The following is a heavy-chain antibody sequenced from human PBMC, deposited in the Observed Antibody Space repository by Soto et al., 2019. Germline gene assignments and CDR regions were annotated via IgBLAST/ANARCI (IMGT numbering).Heavy chain of an antibody. V-gene: IGHV4-4*02. D-gene: IGHD3-9*01. CDR3: ARVAYYDILTNWFDP. J-gene: IGHJ5*02. Sequence: SETLSLTCAVSGGSISSSNWWSWVRQPPGKGLEWIGEIYHSGSTNYNPSLKSRVTISVDKSKNQFSLKLSSVTAADTAVYYCARVAYYDILTNWFDPWGQGTLVTVSS. CDR2: IYHSGST. CDR1: GGSISSSNW.